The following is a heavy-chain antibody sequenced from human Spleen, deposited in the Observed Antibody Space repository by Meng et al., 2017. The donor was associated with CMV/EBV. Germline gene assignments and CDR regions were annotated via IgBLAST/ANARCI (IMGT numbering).Heavy chain of an antibody. CDR1: GLTFSSYT. CDR3: TRGFLPLYSSHYYFNY. CDR2: ISGSGGRT. V-gene: IGHV3-23*01. Sequence: GESLKISCAASGLTFSSYTMSWVRQAPGKGLEWVSAISGSGGRTYYADSVKGRFTISRDNSKNTLYLQMNSLRAEDTAVYYCTRGFLPLYSSHYYFNYWGQGALVTVSS. J-gene: IGHJ4*02. D-gene: IGHD6-13*01.